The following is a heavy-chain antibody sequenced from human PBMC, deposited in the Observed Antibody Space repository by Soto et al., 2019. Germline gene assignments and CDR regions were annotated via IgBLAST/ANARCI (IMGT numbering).Heavy chain of an antibody. J-gene: IGHJ4*02. Sequence: QVQLVQSGAKVKKPGASVKVSCKASGYTFTSYAMHWVRQTPGQRLERMGWVNAGNGNTKYSQKFQGRVTITRDTAQSTAYMELSTLRSEDRAVYYCARDVGATGDGGQGTLVTVSS. D-gene: IGHD1-26*01. CDR2: VNAGNGNT. CDR1: GYTFTSYA. V-gene: IGHV1-3*01. CDR3: ARDVGATGD.